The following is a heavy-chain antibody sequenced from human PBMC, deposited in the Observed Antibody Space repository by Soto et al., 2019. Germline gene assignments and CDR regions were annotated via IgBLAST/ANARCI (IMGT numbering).Heavy chain of an antibody. V-gene: IGHV4-39*02. CDR2: IYYSGST. CDR1: GGSISSSSYY. J-gene: IGHJ6*02. Sequence: SETLSLTXTVSGGSISSSSYYWGWIRQPPGKGLEWIGSIYYSGSTYYNPSLKSRVTISVDTSKNQFSLKLSSVTAADTAVYYCARDAAAAGMLGGMDVWGQGTTVTVSS. CDR3: ARDAAAAGMLGGMDV. D-gene: IGHD6-13*01.